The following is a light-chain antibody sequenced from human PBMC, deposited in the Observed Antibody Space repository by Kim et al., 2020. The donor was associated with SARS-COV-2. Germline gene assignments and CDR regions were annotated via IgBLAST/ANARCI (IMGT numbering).Light chain of an antibody. CDR3: MQSMQLAIT. J-gene: IGKJ5*01. CDR1: QSLLHSDGRTY. Sequence: DIVMTQTPLSLSVSPGQPASISCTSGQSLLHSDGRTYLYWFLQKPGQPPRLLIYEVSNRFSGVPDRFSGSGSGTDFTLKISRMEDEDVGVYYCMQSMQLAITFGQETRLGIK. V-gene: IGKV2D-29*01. CDR2: EVS.